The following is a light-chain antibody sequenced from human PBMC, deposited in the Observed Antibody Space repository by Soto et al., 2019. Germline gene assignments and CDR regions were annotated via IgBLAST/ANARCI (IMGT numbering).Light chain of an antibody. CDR1: QSVSSY. CDR2: DAS. Sequence: EIVLTQSPATLSLSPGERATLSCRASQSVSSYLAWYQQKPGQAPRLFIYDASNRATGIPARFSGSGSRTDFTLTISSLEPEDFAVYYCQQRSNWPPITFGQGTRLEIK. V-gene: IGKV3-11*01. CDR3: QQRSNWPPIT. J-gene: IGKJ5*01.